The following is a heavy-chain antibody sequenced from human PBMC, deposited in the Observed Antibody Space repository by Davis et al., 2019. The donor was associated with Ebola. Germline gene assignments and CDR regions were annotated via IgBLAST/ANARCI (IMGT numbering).Heavy chain of an antibody. CDR1: GGSFTGDF. Sequence: SETLSLTCAIYGGSFTGDFWSWIRQPPGKGMEWIGQSSQGRVTNYNPSLKSRVTSSMDTSKNQFYLRLDSVTAADTAVFYCARTAMTSISDLGLGYNYFDPWGQGTLVTVST. J-gene: IGHJ5*02. CDR3: ARTAMTSISDLGLGYNYFDP. CDR2: SSQGRVT. D-gene: IGHD2-21*02. V-gene: IGHV4-34*01.